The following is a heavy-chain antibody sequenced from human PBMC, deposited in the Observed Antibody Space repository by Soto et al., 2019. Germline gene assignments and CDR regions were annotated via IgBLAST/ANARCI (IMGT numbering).Heavy chain of an antibody. CDR1: GYTFTSYA. Sequence: ASVKVSCKASGYTFTSYAMHWVRQAPGQRLEWMGWINAGNGNTKYSQKFQGRLTITRDTSASTAYMELSSLRPEDTAVYYCARNLMDYDIWTGYYRAYYFDYWG. CDR3: ARNLMDYDIWTGYYRAYYFDY. CDR2: INAGNGNT. D-gene: IGHD3-9*01. J-gene: IGHJ4*01. V-gene: IGHV1-3*01.